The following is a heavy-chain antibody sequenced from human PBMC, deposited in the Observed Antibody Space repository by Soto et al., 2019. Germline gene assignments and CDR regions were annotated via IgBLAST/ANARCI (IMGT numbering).Heavy chain of an antibody. J-gene: IGHJ4*02. CDR1: GYTFTSYG. D-gene: IGHD3-3*01. Sequence: ASVKVSCKASGYTFTSYGISWVRQAPGQGLEWMGWISAYNGNTNYAQKLQGRVTMTTDTSTSTAYMELRSLRSDDTAVYYCARSPQLRFLEWSQYYFDYWGQGTLVTVSS. CDR3: ARSPQLRFLEWSQYYFDY. V-gene: IGHV1-18*01. CDR2: ISAYNGNT.